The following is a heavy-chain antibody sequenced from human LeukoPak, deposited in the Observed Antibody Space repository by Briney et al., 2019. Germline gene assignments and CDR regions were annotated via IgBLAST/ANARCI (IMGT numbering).Heavy chain of an antibody. CDR1: GFTFSNYG. CDR2: ISGSGVST. J-gene: IGHJ4*02. CDR3: ANSYTVTTSPFDY. Sequence: GGTLRLSCAASGFTFSNYGMSWVRQAPGKGLEWVSVISGSGVSTYYADSVKGRFTISRDNSKNTLYLQMNSLRAEDTAVYFCANSYTVTTSPFDYWGQGTLVSVSS. V-gene: IGHV3-23*01. D-gene: IGHD4-17*01.